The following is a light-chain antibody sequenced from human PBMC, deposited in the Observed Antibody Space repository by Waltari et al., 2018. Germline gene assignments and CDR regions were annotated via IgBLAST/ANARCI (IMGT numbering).Light chain of an antibody. Sequence: EIVLTQSPGTLSLYPGERATLSCRARQSVSSSYLAWYQQKPGQAPSLLIYGASSRATGIPDRCSGSGSGTDFTLPIRRLEPEDFAVYYCQQYGSSPPFTFGQGTKLEIK. CDR2: GAS. J-gene: IGKJ2*01. CDR3: QQYGSSPPFT. CDR1: QSVSSSY. V-gene: IGKV3-20*01.